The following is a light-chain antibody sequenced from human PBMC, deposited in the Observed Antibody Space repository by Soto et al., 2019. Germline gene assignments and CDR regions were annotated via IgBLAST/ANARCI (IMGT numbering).Light chain of an antibody. J-gene: IGKJ5*01. CDR1: QSVYSY. CDR2: DAS. Sequence: EIVLTQSPATLSLSPGERATLSCRASQSVYSYLAWYQQKPGQAPRLLIYDASNRATGIPARFRGSGSGTDFTLTISSLEPEDFAVYYCQQRSNSPITFGQGTRLEIK. CDR3: QQRSNSPIT. V-gene: IGKV3-11*01.